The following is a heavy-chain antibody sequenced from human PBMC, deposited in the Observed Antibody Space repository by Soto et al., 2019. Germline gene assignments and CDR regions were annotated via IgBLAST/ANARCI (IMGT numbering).Heavy chain of an antibody. CDR3: AKDIYYYDSSGFRFDAFDI. J-gene: IGHJ3*02. D-gene: IGHD3-22*01. Sequence: QVQLVESGGGVVQPGRSLRLSCAASGFTFSSYGVHWVRQAPGKGLEWVAVISYDGNNKYYADSVKGRFTISRDNSKNTLYLQVNSLRAEDTAVYYCAKDIYYYDSSGFRFDAFDIWGQGTMVTVSS. CDR1: GFTFSSYG. V-gene: IGHV3-30*18. CDR2: ISYDGNNK.